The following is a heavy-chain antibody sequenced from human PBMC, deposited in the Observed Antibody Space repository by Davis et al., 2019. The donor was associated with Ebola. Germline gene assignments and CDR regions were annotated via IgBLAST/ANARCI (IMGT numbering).Heavy chain of an antibody. Sequence: GESQKICRKAAGYISSSYMIGGVRQTPGKGLEWMGIVHPGDSSSRYSPFFEGQVTFSADTSINTAYLQWSALKASDTAMYYCAIRLDSYGDFDFWGQGTLVTVSS. CDR1: GYISSSYM. J-gene: IGHJ4*02. V-gene: IGHV5-51*01. CDR2: VHPGDSSS. CDR3: AIRLDSYGDFDF. D-gene: IGHD5-18*01.